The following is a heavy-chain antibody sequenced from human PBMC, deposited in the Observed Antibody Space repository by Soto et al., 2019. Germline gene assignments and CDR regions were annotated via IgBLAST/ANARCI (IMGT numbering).Heavy chain of an antibody. D-gene: IGHD3-22*01. Sequence: GASVKVSCKASGYTFPSYCISWVRQAPGQGLEWMGWISAYNGNTNYAQKLQGRVTMTTDTSTSTAYMELRSLRSDDTAGYYCARGFAPYNDSWMEGYYFDYWGQGTLVTVSS. J-gene: IGHJ4*02. CDR1: GYTFPSYC. CDR2: ISAYNGNT. CDR3: ARGFAPYNDSWMEGYYFDY. V-gene: IGHV1-18*01.